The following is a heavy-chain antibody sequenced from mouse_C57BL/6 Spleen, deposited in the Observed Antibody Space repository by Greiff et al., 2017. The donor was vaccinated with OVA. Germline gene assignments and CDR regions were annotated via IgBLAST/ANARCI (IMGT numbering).Heavy chain of an antibody. CDR1: GYSITSGYY. D-gene: IGHD2-4*01. V-gene: IGHV3-6*01. Sequence: EVQLVESGPGLVKPSQSLSLPCSVTGYSITSGYYWNWIRQFPGNKLEWMGYISYDGSNNYNPSLKNRISITRDTSKNQFFLKLNSVTTEDTATYYCARLYDYYWYFDVWGTGTTVTVSS. CDR2: ISYDGSN. CDR3: ARLYDYYWYFDV. J-gene: IGHJ1*03.